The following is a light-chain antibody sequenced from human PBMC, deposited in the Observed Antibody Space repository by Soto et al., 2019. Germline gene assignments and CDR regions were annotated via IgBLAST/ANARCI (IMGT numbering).Light chain of an antibody. Sequence: QSMLAQPGSVPGSPGQSITISCTGTSSDVGGYNYVSWYQQHPGKAPKLMIYEVSNRPSGVSNRFSGSKSGNTASLTISGLQAEDEADYYCSSYTSSSTLFVFGTGTKVTVL. V-gene: IGLV2-14*01. CDR2: EVS. CDR1: SSDVGGYNY. J-gene: IGLJ1*01. CDR3: SSYTSSSTLFV.